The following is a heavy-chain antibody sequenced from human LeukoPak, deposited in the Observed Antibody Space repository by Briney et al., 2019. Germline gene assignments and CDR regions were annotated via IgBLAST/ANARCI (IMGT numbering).Heavy chain of an antibody. D-gene: IGHD2-2*01. CDR3: ARDPRYCSSTSCPD. CDR1: GGSISSGGYY. V-gene: IGHV4-31*03. CDR2: INHSGST. Sequence: SQTLSLTCTVSGGSISSGGYYWTWIRQLPGKGLEWIGEINHSGSTNYNPSLKSRVTISVDTSKNQFSLKLSSVTAADTAVYYCARDPRYCSSTSCPDWGQGTLVTVSS. J-gene: IGHJ4*02.